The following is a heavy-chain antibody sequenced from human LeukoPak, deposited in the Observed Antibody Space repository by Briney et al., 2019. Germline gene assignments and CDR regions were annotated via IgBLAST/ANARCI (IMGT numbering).Heavy chain of an antibody. CDR1: GGTFSSYA. CDR3: ARSPGGLAVAGNPTRFDY. J-gene: IGHJ4*02. V-gene: IGHV1-69*13. CDR2: IIPIFGTA. Sequence: SVKVSCKASGGTFSSYAISWVRQAPGQGLEWMGGIIPIFGTANYAQKFQGRVTITADESTSTAYMELSSLRSEDTAVYYCARSPGGLAVAGNPTRFDYWGQGTLVTVSS. D-gene: IGHD6-19*01.